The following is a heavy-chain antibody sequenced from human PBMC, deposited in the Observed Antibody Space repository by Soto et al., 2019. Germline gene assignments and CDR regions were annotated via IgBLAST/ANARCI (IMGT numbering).Heavy chain of an antibody. J-gene: IGHJ4*02. D-gene: IGHD3-10*01. CDR3: ARGRYGGY. Sequence: QVHLVQSGAEVKKPGASVKVSCKGSGYAFTTYGITWVRQAPGQGLEWMGWISAHNGNTNYAQKRQGRVTVTRDTSTSTAYMELRSLRSDDPAVYYCARGRYGGYWGQGALVTVSS. CDR2: ISAHNGNT. V-gene: IGHV1-18*01. CDR1: GYAFTTYG.